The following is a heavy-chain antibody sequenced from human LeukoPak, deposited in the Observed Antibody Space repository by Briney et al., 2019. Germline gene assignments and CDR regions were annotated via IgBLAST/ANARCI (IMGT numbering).Heavy chain of an antibody. Sequence: GGSLRLSCAASGFTFSAFSMHWLRQAPGKGLEYVSGISSNGGSTSYADSVKVRFTISRDNSKNTLYLQMGSLRAEDMAVYYCARVGNTGYYDYWGQGTLVIVSP. D-gene: IGHD2/OR15-2a*01. CDR3: ARVGNTGYYDY. J-gene: IGHJ4*02. V-gene: IGHV3-64*02. CDR2: ISSNGGST. CDR1: GFTFSAFS.